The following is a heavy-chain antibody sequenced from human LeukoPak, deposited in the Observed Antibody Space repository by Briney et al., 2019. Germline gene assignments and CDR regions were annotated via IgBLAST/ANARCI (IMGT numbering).Heavy chain of an antibody. CDR3: ARDRAELNYYGSGSYSAFDAFDK. J-gene: IGHJ3*02. CDR2: INPHSGGI. V-gene: IGHV1-2*02. D-gene: IGHD3-10*01. Sequence: GASVKVSCKASGYTFSGYYLRWVRQAPGQGLEWVGWINPHSGGINYAQKFQGRVTMTGDTSISTAYMELNRLTSDDTAVYYCARDRAELNYYGSGSYSAFDAFDKWGQGTMVTVSS. CDR1: GYTFSGYY.